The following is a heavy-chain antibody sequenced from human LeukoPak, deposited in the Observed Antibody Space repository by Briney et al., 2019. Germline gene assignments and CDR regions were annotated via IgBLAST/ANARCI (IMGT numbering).Heavy chain of an antibody. CDR3: ARAPSIAAAGTYRIWYFDL. D-gene: IGHD6-13*01. Sequence: SETLSLTCTVSGGSISSSSYYWGWIRQPPGKGLEWIGSIYYSGSTYYNPSLKSRVTISVDTSKNQFSLKLSSVTAADTAVYYCARAPSIAAAGTYRIWYFDLWGRGTLVTVSS. J-gene: IGHJ2*01. CDR1: GGSISSSSYY. V-gene: IGHV4-39*07. CDR2: IYYSGST.